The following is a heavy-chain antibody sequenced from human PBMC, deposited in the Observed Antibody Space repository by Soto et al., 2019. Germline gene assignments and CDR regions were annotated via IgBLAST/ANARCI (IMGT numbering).Heavy chain of an antibody. CDR2: ISAYNGNT. Sequence: ASVKVSCKASGYTFTSYGISWVRQAPGQGLEWMGWISAYNGNTNYAQKLQGRVTMTTDTSTSTAYMELRSLRSDDTAVYYCARVGSGGSSEDAFDIWGHGTMVTVSS. CDR1: GYTFTSYG. V-gene: IGHV1-18*01. J-gene: IGHJ3*02. CDR3: ARVGSGGSSEDAFDI. D-gene: IGHD2-15*01.